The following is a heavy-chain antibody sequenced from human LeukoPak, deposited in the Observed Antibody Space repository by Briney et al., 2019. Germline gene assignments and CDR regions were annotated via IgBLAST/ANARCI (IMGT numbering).Heavy chain of an antibody. CDR3: ARSQRYSYGSSY. CDR1: GGSFGRYA. V-gene: IGHV1-69*13. D-gene: IGHD5-18*01. Sequence: SVKVSCKAAGGSFGRYAISWVGQAAGQGVEWMGGMVPILSTANSAQRFQGTFTITADDSTGTAYMELTSLRSAATAVYYCARSQRYSYGSSYWGQGTLVTVSS. CDR2: MVPILSTA. J-gene: IGHJ4*02.